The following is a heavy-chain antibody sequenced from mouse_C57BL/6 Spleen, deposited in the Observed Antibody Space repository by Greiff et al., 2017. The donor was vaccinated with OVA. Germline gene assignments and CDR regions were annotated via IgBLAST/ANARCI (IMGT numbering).Heavy chain of an antibody. CDR2: ISSGGSYT. CDR3: ARRAAQATIGFAY. V-gene: IGHV5-6*01. J-gene: IGHJ3*01. Sequence: EVQGVESGGDLVKPGGSLKLSCAASGFTFSSYGMSWVRQTPDKRLEWVATISSGGSYTYYPDSVKGRFTISRDNAKNTLYLQMSSLKSEDTAMYYCARRAAQATIGFAYWGQGTLVPVSA. D-gene: IGHD3-2*02. CDR1: GFTFSSYG.